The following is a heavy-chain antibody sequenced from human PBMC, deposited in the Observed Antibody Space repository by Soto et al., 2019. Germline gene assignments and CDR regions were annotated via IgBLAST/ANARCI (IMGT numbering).Heavy chain of an antibody. V-gene: IGHV4-39*01. CDR3: AGLYPYESSGYQLDY. D-gene: IGHD3-22*01. Sequence: SETLSLTCTVSGGSISSSSSYWGWIRQPPGKGLEWVGSIYYSGNTYYNPSLGSRVTISVDTSKNQFSLKLSSVTAADTAVFYCAGLYPYESSGYQLDYWGQGTLVTVSS. CDR2: IYYSGNT. J-gene: IGHJ4*02. CDR1: GGSISSSSSY.